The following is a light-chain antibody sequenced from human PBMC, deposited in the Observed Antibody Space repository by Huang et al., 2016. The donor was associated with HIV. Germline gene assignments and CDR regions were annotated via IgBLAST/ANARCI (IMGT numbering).Light chain of an antibody. CDR2: WAS. J-gene: IGKJ2*01. CDR3: QQYYTSPYT. CDR1: QSILYRSNNKNY. Sequence: DIVMTQFPDSLDVSLGEGATINCKSSQSILYRSNNKNYLAWFQQKPGHPPKHLITWASTRESGGPARFSGSGSGTDFTLTITSLHAGDVAVYYCQQYYTSPYTFGQGTKLEIK. V-gene: IGKV4-1*01.